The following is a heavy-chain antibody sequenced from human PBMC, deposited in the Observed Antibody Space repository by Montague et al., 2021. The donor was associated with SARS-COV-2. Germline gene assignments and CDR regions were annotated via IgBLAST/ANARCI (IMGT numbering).Heavy chain of an antibody. V-gene: IGHV6-1*01. CDR1: GDSVSSNSAT. Sequence: ISGDSVSSNSATWNWVRQSPSRGLEWLGRTYYRSKWYNDYAVPVRGRVTINPDTSKNQFSLQLNSVTPEDTAIYYCTSGREGNYNVMDVWGQGTTVTVSS. J-gene: IGHJ6*02. D-gene: IGHD1-1*01. CDR2: TYYRSKWYN. CDR3: TSGREGNYNVMDV.